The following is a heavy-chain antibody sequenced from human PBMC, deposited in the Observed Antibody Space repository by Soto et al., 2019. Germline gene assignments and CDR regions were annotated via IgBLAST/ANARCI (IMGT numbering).Heavy chain of an antibody. D-gene: IGHD2-15*01. CDR1: GGSFSGYY. V-gene: IGHV4-34*01. CDR2: INHSGST. J-gene: IGHJ5*02. Sequence: QVQLQQWGAGLLKPSETLSLTCAVYGGSFSGYYWSWIRQPPGKGLEWIGEINHSGSTNYNPSLKSRVTISVDTSKNQFSLKLSSVTAADTAVYYCARGEKVYSGGSLLDWFDPWGQGTLVTVSS. CDR3: ARGEKVYSGGSLLDWFDP.